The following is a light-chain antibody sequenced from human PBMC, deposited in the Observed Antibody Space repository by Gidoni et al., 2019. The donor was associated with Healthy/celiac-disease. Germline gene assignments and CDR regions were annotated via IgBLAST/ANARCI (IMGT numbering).Light chain of an antibody. CDR1: QSVSRSY. CDR3: QQYGSSLST. CDR2: GAS. J-gene: IGKJ4*01. Sequence: EIVLTQSPGTLSLSPGERATLSCRASQSVSRSYLAWYQQKPGQSPRLLIYGASSRAPGIPDRFSGSGSGTDFTLTISRLEPEDFAVYYCQQYGSSLSTFGGXTKVEIK. V-gene: IGKV3-20*01.